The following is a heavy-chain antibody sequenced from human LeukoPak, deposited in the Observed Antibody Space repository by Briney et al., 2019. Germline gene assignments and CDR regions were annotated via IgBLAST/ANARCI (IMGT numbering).Heavy chain of an antibody. CDR2: IYWDDDK. V-gene: IGHV2-5*02. Sequence: SGPTLVNPTQTLTLTCTFSGFSLSTSGVGAGWIRQPPGKALEWLALIYWDDDKRYSPSLKSRLTITKDTSKNQVVLTMTNMDPVDTATYYCAHFTYYYDSSGFGYWGQGTLVTVSS. CDR3: AHFTYYYDSSGFGY. J-gene: IGHJ4*02. D-gene: IGHD3-22*01. CDR1: GFSLSTSGVG.